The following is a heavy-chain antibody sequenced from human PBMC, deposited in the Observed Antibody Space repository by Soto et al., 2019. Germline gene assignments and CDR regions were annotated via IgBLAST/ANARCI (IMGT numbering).Heavy chain of an antibody. Sequence: SETLSLTCAVYGGSFSGYYWSWIRQRPGKGLEWIGEINHSGSTNYNPSLKSRVTISVDTSKNQFSLKLSSVTAADTAVYYCARLIWAVAGYYFDYWGQGTLVTVSS. CDR1: GGSFSGYY. V-gene: IGHV4-34*01. CDR2: INHSGST. J-gene: IGHJ4*02. D-gene: IGHD6-19*01. CDR3: ARLIWAVAGYYFDY.